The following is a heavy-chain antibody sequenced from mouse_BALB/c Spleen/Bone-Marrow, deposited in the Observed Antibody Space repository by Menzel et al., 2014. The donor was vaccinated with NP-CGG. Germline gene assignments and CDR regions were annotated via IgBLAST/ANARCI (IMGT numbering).Heavy chain of an antibody. CDR3: ARGGSTMITTFAY. CDR1: GYTFTDYA. V-gene: IGHV1S137*01. D-gene: IGHD2-4*01. Sequence: QVQLQQSGAELVRPGVSVKISCKGSGYTFTDYAMHWVKQSHAKSLEWIGVISTYYGDASYNQKFKGKATMTVDKSSXTAYMELARLTSEDSAIYYCARGGSTMITTFAYWGQGTLVTVSA. J-gene: IGHJ3*01. CDR2: ISTYYGDA.